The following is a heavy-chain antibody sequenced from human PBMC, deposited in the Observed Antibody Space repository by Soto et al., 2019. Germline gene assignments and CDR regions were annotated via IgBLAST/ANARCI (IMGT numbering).Heavy chain of an antibody. D-gene: IGHD2-15*01. Sequence: QVQLVQSGAEVKKPGASVKVSCKASGYTFTSYAMHWVRKAPGQRLDWMGWINAGNGNTKYSQKFQGRVTITRDTCASTAYMELSGLRSEDTAVYCCARGDIVVVVAAGPNWFDPWGQGTLVTVSS. V-gene: IGHV1-3*01. CDR1: GYTFTSYA. CDR2: INAGNGNT. J-gene: IGHJ5*02. CDR3: ARGDIVVVVAAGPNWFDP.